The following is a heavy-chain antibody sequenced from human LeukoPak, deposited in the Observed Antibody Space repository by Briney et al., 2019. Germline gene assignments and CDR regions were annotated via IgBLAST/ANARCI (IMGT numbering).Heavy chain of an antibody. CDR2: IRYDGSNK. J-gene: IGHJ6*03. V-gene: IGHV3-30*02. Sequence: GGSLRLSCAASGFTFSSYGMHWVRQAPGKGLEWVAFIRYDGSNKYYADSVKGRFTISRDNSKNTLYLHVNSLRPEDTAVYYCARDVYDILTGYNDYYYMDVWGKGTTVTISS. CDR3: ARDVYDILTGYNDYYYMDV. D-gene: IGHD3-9*01. CDR1: GFTFSSYG.